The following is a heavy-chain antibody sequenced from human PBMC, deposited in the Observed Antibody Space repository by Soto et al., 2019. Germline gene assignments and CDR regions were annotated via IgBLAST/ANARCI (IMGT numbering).Heavy chain of an antibody. V-gene: IGHV4-59*01. D-gene: IGHD5-12*01. Sequence: QVQLQVSGPGLVKPSATLSLGCTVSTGSTNSFYWSWIRQPPGKGLQWLGYFFYTGSTNHNPSLKSRVTISLDMSSNQFSLRLSSVTAADTAMYYCARSRDGYNLNPIDQWGQGLLVTVSS. CDR2: FFYTGST. CDR1: TGSTNSFY. J-gene: IGHJ4*02. CDR3: ARSRDGYNLNPIDQ.